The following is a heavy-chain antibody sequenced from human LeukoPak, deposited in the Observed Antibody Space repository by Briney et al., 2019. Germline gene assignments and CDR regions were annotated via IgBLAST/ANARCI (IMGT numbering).Heavy chain of an antibody. CDR3: GTLLSNGPFDY. CDR2: IYSNTGAT. CDR1: GYTFTGYY. Sequence: ASLKVSCKASGYTFTGYYMHWVRQAPGQGVEWMGWIYSNTGATKYAQKFQGRVTMTRDTSISTAYMELSGLRSDDTAVYYCGTLLSNGPFDYWGQGSLVTVSS. J-gene: IGHJ4*02. V-gene: IGHV1-2*02.